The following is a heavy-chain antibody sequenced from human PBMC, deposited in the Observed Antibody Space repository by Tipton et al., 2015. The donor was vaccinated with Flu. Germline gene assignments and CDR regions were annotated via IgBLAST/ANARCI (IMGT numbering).Heavy chain of an antibody. CDR2: IYYSEST. J-gene: IGHJ6*02. D-gene: IGHD6-13*01. CDR1: GGSISSYY. CDR3: ARLSSSWPYYYYYGMDV. Sequence: LRLSCTVSGGSISSYYWSWIRQPPGKGLEWIGYIYYSESTNYNPSLKSRVTISVDTSKNQFSLKLSSVTAADTAVYYCARLSSSWPYYYYYGMDVWGQGTTVTVSS. V-gene: IGHV4-59*01.